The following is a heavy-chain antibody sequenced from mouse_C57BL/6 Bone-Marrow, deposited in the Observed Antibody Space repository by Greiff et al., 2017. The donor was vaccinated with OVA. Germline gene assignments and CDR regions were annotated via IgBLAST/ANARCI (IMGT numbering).Heavy chain of an antibody. CDR1: GYTFTSYW. D-gene: IGHD1-1*01. CDR2: IDPSDSYT. V-gene: IGHV1-50*01. J-gene: IGHJ3*01. CDR3: TKGNYGSSPAWFAY. Sequence: QVQLQQPGAELVKPGASVKLSCKASGYTFTSYWMQWVKQRPGQGLEWIGEIDPSDSYTNYNQKFKGKAILTADKSSSTAYMELRSLTSEDSAVYYCTKGNYGSSPAWFAYWGQGTLVTVSA.